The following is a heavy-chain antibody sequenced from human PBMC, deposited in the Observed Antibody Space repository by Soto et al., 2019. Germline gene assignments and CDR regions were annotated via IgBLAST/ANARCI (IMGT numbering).Heavy chain of an antibody. V-gene: IGHV1-2*02. D-gene: IGHD3-10*01. CDR1: GYTFTGYY. Sequence: GASVKVSGKASGYTFTGYYMHWVRQAPGQGLEWMGWINPNSGGTNYAQKFQGRVTMTRDTSISTAYMELSRLRSDDTAVYYCAPRGRTMVRGVINVGFDYWGQGTLVTVSS. CDR2: INPNSGGT. J-gene: IGHJ4*02. CDR3: APRGRTMVRGVINVGFDY.